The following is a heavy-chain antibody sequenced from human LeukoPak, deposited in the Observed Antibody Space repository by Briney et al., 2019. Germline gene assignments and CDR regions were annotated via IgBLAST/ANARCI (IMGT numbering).Heavy chain of an antibody. Sequence: GGSLRLSCAASGFTFTSYSMNWVRQAPGKGLEWVSYISTSSSTIYYADSVKGRFTISRDNAKNSLYLQMNSLRAEDTAVYYCARGLYGDYTGVDYWGQGTQVTVSS. CDR2: ISTSSSTI. CDR3: ARGLYGDYTGVDY. J-gene: IGHJ4*02. CDR1: GFTFTSYS. V-gene: IGHV3-48*01. D-gene: IGHD4-17*01.